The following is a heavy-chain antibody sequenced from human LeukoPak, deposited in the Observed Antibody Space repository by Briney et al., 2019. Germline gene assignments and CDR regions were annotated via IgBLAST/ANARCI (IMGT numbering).Heavy chain of an antibody. V-gene: IGHV4-38-2*01. D-gene: IGHD3-3*01. CDR1: GYSISSGYY. CDR3: ARHMDDFWSGFDY. Sequence: SETLSLTCAVSGYSISSGYYWGWIRPPPGKGLGWIGSFYLGGSTYYNPSLKSRVTISVDTSKNQFSLKLSSVTAADTAVYYCARHMDDFWSGFDYWGQGTLVTVSS. CDR2: FYLGGST. J-gene: IGHJ4*02.